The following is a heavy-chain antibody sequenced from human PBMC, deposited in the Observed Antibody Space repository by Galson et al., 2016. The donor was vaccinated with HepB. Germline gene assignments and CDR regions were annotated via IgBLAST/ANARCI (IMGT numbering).Heavy chain of an antibody. CDR1: GGSISRSTFY. J-gene: IGHJ4*02. Sequence: SETLSLTCTVSGGSISRSTFYWGWIRQSPGKGLEWIGSGYDGGTTHYNPSLKSRLTISVGTSKNQFSLKLSSVAAADTAVYYCAREVAAREGYIFWGQGTLVTVSS. D-gene: IGHD5-24*01. CDR3: AREVAAREGYIF. V-gene: IGHV4-39*02. CDR2: GYDGGTT.